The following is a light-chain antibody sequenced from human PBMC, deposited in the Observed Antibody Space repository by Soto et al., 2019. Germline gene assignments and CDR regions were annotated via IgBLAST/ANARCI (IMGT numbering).Light chain of an antibody. J-gene: IGKJ1*01. CDR3: QHYGTSLWT. Sequence: EIVLTQSPGTLSLSPGERATLSCRASQSVSSSYLAWYQHKPGQAPRLLIYDESNRATGIPARFSGSGSGTDFTLTITRLEPEDFAVYYCQHYGTSLWTFGQGTKVDIK. CDR2: DES. V-gene: IGKV3-20*01. CDR1: QSVSSSY.